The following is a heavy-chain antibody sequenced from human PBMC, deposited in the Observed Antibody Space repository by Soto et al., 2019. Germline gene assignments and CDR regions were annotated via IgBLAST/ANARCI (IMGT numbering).Heavy chain of an antibody. CDR1: GFTFSTYA. CDR3: ARAPRTYDFPYYFDY. CDR2: FSATGFST. J-gene: IGHJ4*02. V-gene: IGHV3-23*01. D-gene: IGHD3-16*01. Sequence: EVPLLESGGGLVEPGGSLRLTCAASGFTFSTYAMGWVRQAPGKGLEWVSVFSATGFSTYNADSVKGRFTISRDNSKDTLYLEMSTLRAEDTAVYYCARAPRTYDFPYYFDYWGQGTLVTVSS.